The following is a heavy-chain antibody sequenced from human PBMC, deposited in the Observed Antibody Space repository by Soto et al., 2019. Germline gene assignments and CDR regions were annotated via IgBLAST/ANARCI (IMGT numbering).Heavy chain of an antibody. J-gene: IGHJ3*01. CDR1: GFSFSNYD. V-gene: IGHV3-13*01. CDR2: IGTQADT. CDR3: ARSPSGSFPSGNAFDL. D-gene: IGHD1-26*01. Sequence: GGSLRLSCAASGFSFSNYDMFWVRQGTGKGLEWVSAIGTQADTFYPDSVEGRFTISRENGRNSLYLQMNSLRVGDTAVYYCARSPSGSFPSGNAFDLWGQGTMVTVSS.